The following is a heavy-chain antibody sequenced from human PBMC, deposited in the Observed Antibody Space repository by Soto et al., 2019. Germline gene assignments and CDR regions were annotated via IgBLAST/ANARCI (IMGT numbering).Heavy chain of an antibody. J-gene: IGHJ4*02. CDR1: GFTFNSYG. CDR2: ISYDGSNK. D-gene: IGHD1-26*01. Sequence: GGSLRLSCVASGFTFNSYGMHWVRQAPGKGLEWVAVISYDGSNKYYADSVKGRFTISRDNSKNTLYLQMNSLRAEDTAVYHCAKGLRVGYNYLDNWGQGTLVTVS. CDR3: AKGLRVGYNYLDN. V-gene: IGHV3-30*18.